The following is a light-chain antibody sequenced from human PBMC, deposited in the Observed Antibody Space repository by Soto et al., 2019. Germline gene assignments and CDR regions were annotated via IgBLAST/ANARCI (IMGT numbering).Light chain of an antibody. CDR2: EVN. V-gene: IGLV2-14*01. Sequence: QSVLTQPASVSGSPGQSVTISCTGPRSDIGDSNFISWYQHSPGKAPRLLIYEVNNRPSGVSKRFSGSKAGNTASLTISGLLDDDEADYFCASLRSGTILGFGSGTKLTVL. J-gene: IGLJ2*01. CDR1: RSDIGDSNF. CDR3: ASLRSGTILG.